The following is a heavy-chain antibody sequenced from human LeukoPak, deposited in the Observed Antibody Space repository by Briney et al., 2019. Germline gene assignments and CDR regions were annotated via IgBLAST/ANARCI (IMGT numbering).Heavy chain of an antibody. Sequence: PSETLSLTCAVYGGSFSGYYWTWIRQPPGKGLEWIGVLFHSGSTNFNPSLKSRVTISLDTSKNHFSLQLSSVTAADTAVYYCAGGRRDGYSNYWYFDLWGRGTLVTVSS. J-gene: IGHJ2*01. CDR1: GGSFSGYY. CDR3: AGGRRDGYSNYWYFDL. V-gene: IGHV4-34*01. CDR2: LFHSGST. D-gene: IGHD5-24*01.